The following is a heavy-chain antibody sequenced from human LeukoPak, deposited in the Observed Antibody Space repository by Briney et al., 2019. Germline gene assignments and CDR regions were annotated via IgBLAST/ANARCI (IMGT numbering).Heavy chain of an antibody. D-gene: IGHD1-26*01. CDR1: GLTVSNAW. Sequence: PGGSLTLSCAASGLTVSNAWMSWVRQAPGEGLEWVGRIKSKADGETTDFPAPVKGRFTLSRDDSKNTLYMQMTSLKIEDTAVYYCSTSGSVGATRANYWGQGTLVTVSS. CDR2: IKSKADGETT. J-gene: IGHJ4*02. V-gene: IGHV3-15*01. CDR3: STSGSVGATRANY.